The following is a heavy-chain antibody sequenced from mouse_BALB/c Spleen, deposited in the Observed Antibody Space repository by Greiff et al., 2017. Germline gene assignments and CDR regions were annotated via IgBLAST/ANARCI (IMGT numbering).Heavy chain of an antibody. Sequence: EVQRVESGGGLVQPGGSLKLSCAASGFTFSSYTMSWVRQTPEKRLEWVAYISNGGGSTYYPDTVKGRFTISRDNPKNTLFLQMTSLRSEDTAMYYCAREDYYGLDYWGQGTTLTVSS. CDR2: ISNGGGST. D-gene: IGHD1-2*01. V-gene: IGHV5-12-2*01. CDR3: AREDYYGLDY. CDR1: GFTFSSYT. J-gene: IGHJ2*01.